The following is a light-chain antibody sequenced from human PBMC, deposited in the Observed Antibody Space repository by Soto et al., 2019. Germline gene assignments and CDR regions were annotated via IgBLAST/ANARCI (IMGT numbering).Light chain of an antibody. J-gene: IGKJ1*01. CDR1: QSVSSSY. V-gene: IGKV3-15*01. CDR3: QQYHNWPPWT. CDR2: GAS. Sequence: VLTQSPGTLSLSAREIATLSCRASQSVSSSYLAWYQQKTGQAPRLLIYGASTRATGIPARFSGSGSGTEFTLTISSLQSEDFAVYSCQQYHNWPPWTFGQGTKVDIK.